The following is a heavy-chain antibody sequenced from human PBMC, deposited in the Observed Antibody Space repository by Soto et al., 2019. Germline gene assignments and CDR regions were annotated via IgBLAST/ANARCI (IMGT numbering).Heavy chain of an antibody. V-gene: IGHV4-30-4*01. CDR1: GGSISSGDYY. CDR2: IYYSGST. D-gene: IGHD6-6*01. Sequence: QVQLQESGPGLVKPSQTLSLTCTVSGGSISSGDYYWSWIRQPPGKGLEWIGYIYYSGSTYYNPSRESRVTISVDTSKNQFSLKLSAVTAADPAVYYCARGDFLAALHGMDVWGQGTTVTVSS. CDR3: ARGDFLAALHGMDV. J-gene: IGHJ6*02.